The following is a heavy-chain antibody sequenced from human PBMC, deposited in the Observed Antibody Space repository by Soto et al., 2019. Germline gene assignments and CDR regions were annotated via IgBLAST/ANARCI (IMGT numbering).Heavy chain of an antibody. V-gene: IGHV3-73*02. CDR3: TTPQLYYGMDV. D-gene: IGHD3-10*01. Sequence: EVQLVESGGGLVQPGGSLKLSCAASGFTFSGSAMHWVRQASGKGPEWVGRIRTKAKSYATAYAASVKGRFTISRDDSKNTAYLQMTSLKTEDTAVYYCTTPQLYYGMDVWGQGTTVTVSS. CDR2: IRTKAKSYAT. J-gene: IGHJ6*02. CDR1: GFTFSGSA.